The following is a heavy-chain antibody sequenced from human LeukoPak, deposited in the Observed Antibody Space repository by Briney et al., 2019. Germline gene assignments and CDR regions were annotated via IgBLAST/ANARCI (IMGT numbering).Heavy chain of an antibody. CDR3: ARGIFDYGDHHFDY. CDR2: INSDGSST. D-gene: IGHD4-17*01. J-gene: IGHJ4*02. CDR1: GFTFSSYW. Sequence: PGGSLRLSRAASGFTFSSYWMHWVRQAPGKGLVWVSRINSDGSSTSYADSVKGRFTISRDNAKNTLYLQMNSLRAEDTAVYYCARGIFDYGDHHFDYWGQGTLVTVSS. V-gene: IGHV3-74*01.